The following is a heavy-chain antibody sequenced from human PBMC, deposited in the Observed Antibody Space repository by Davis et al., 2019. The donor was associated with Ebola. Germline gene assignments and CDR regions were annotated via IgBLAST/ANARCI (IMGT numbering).Heavy chain of an antibody. J-gene: IGHJ6*02. Sequence: GESLKISCAASGFTFSSYSMNWVRQAPGKGLVWVSRINQGKTITNYADSVKGRFTISRDNAKNTLFLQVNSLTAEDTAVYYCARTSCISGRCDYYYGMDVWGQGTTVTVSS. CDR3: ARTSCISGRCDYYYGMDV. D-gene: IGHD2-15*01. CDR2: INQGKTIT. CDR1: GFTFSSYS. V-gene: IGHV3-74*01.